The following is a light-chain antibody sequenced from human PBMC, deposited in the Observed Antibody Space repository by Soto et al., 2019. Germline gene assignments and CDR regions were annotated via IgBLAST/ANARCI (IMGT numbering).Light chain of an antibody. V-gene: IGKV1D-12*01. CDR1: QDISTL. CDR3: QQADSFPLT. J-gene: IGKJ4*01. CDR2: GAS. Sequence: DIQMTQSPSSVSASIGDTVTITCRASQDISTLLDWYQQKPGKAPKLLIYGASTLESGVPSRFSGRGSGTDFTLTISSLQPEDFATYFCQQADSFPLTFGGGTKVDIK.